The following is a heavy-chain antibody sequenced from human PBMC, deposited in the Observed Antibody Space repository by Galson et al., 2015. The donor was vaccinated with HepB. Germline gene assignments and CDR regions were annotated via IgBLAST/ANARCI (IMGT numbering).Heavy chain of an antibody. Sequence: SLRLSCAASGFTFSSYGMHWVRQAPGKGLEWVAVISYDGSNKYYADSVKGRFTISRDNSKNTLCLQMNSLRAEDTAVYYCAKATGYSSSWYNPGRYYYYYGMDVWGQGTTVTVSS. CDR3: AKATGYSSSWYNPGRYYYYYGMDV. J-gene: IGHJ6*02. CDR2: ISYDGSNK. D-gene: IGHD6-13*01. CDR1: GFTFSSYG. V-gene: IGHV3-30*18.